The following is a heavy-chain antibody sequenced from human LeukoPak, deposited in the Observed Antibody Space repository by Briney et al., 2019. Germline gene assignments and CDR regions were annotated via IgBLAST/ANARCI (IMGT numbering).Heavy chain of an antibody. CDR1: GGSISSGGYY. CDR3: ALLRLGELSGVDY. J-gene: IGHJ4*02. V-gene: IGHV4-30-2*01. D-gene: IGHD3-16*02. CDR2: IYHSGST. Sequence: SQTLSLTCTVSGGSISSGGYYWSWIRQPPGKGLEWIGYIYHSGSTYYNPSLKSRVTISVDRSKNQFSLKLSSVTAADTAVYYCALLRLGELSGVDYWGQGTLVTVSS.